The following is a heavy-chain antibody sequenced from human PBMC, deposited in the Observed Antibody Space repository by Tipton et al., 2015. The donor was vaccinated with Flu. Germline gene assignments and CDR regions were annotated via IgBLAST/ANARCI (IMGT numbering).Heavy chain of an antibody. CDR3: ARDSSRYWYFDL. CDR1: GGSISSYY. CDR2: IYSSGST. V-gene: IGHV4-4*07. J-gene: IGHJ2*01. D-gene: IGHD6-13*01. Sequence: TLSLTCTVSGGSISSYYWSWIRQPAGKGLEWIGRIYSSGSTNYKPSLKSRVTMSVDTSKKQFSLKLSSVTAADTAVYYCARDSSRYWYFDLWGRGTLVTVSS.